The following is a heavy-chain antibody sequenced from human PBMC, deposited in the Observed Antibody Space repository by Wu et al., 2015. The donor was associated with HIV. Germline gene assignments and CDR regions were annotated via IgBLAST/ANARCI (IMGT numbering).Heavy chain of an antibody. D-gene: IGHD3-22*01. J-gene: IGHJ4*02. V-gene: IGHV1-69*14. CDR2: IFPISGTK. CDR3: ARDQYSDNTGDYYESVY. Sequence: QVQLVQSGAEVKKPGSSVKVSCKASGGTFSSHVITWMRQAPGQGLEWMGGIFPISGTKNYAQKFQGRVTITADRSTTTVYMELNNLASEDTAMYYCARDQYSDNTGDYYESVYWGQGTLVTVSS. CDR1: GGTFSSHV.